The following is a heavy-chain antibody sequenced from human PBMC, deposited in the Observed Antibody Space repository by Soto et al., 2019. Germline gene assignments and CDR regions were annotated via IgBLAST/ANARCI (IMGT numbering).Heavy chain of an antibody. J-gene: IGHJ6*02. D-gene: IGHD2-15*01. CDR1: GYSVSSSDYY. CDR2: MLYSGLT. Sequence: ETLSLTCSVSGYSVSSSDYYWAWIRQPPGKGLEWIGSMLYSGLTYYNPSLKSRVTLSVDTSKNQFSVRLNSVTASDTAVYYCAPLTVSLSGPYGIHVWGQGTTVTVSS. CDR3: APLTVSLSGPYGIHV. V-gene: IGHV4-39*01.